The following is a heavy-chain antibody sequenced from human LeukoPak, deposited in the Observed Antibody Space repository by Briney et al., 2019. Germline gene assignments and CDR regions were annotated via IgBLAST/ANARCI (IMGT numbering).Heavy chain of an antibody. J-gene: IGHJ6*03. CDR3: ASETYGDYGPQNYYYMDV. D-gene: IGHD4-17*01. CDR2: ISSSGSTI. V-gene: IGHV3-11*04. CDR1: GFTFSDYY. Sequence: PGGSLRLSCAASGFTFSDYYMSWIRQAPGKGLEWVSYISSSGSTIYYADSVKGRFTISRDNAKNSLYLQMNSLRAEDTAVYYCASETYGDYGPQNYYYMDVWGKGTTVTVSS.